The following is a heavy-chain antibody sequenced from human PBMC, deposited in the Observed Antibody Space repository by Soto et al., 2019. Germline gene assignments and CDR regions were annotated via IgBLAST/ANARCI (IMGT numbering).Heavy chain of an antibody. Sequence: EVQLVESGGDLVQRGGSLRLSCAASGFPFSSYWMNWVRHTPGKGLDWVARISGDGVTTYYADSVTGRFTVSRDNAKNTRSLQISGLRAEDTAVYYCDREYYGLLTGYYTDYWGQGTLVSVCS. CDR1: GFPFSSYW. V-gene: IGHV3-74*01. CDR3: DREYYGLLTGYYTDY. J-gene: IGHJ4*02. D-gene: IGHD3-9*01. CDR2: ISGDGVTT.